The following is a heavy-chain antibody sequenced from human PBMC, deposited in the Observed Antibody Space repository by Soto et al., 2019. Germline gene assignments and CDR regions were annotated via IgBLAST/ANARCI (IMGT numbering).Heavy chain of an antibody. CDR3: AKSTSTLLYYYYGMDV. J-gene: IGHJ6*02. CDR2: ISYDGSNK. D-gene: IGHD1-1*01. Sequence: GGSLRLSCAASGFTFSSYGMHWVRQAPGKGLEWVAVISYDGSNKYYADSVKGRFTISRDNSENTLYLQMNSLRAEDTAVYYCAKSTSTLLYYYYGMDVWGQGTTVTVSS. V-gene: IGHV3-30*18. CDR1: GFTFSSYG.